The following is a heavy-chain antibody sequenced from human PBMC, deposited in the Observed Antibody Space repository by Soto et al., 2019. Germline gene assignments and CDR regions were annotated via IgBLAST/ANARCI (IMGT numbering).Heavy chain of an antibody. V-gene: IGHV1-69*01. Sequence: QVQLVQSGAEVKKPGSSVKVSCKASGGTFSSYAISWVRQAPGQGLEWMGGIIPIFGTANYAQKFQGRVTISADESTSTAYMELSSLISEDTAVYYCARVPSAYSGYDYNAFDIWCQGTMVTVSS. CDR1: GGTFSSYA. CDR2: IIPIFGTA. J-gene: IGHJ3*02. CDR3: ARVPSAYSGYDYNAFDI. D-gene: IGHD5-12*01.